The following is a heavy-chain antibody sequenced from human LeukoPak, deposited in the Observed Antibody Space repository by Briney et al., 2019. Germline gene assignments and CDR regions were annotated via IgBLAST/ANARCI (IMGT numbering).Heavy chain of an antibody. D-gene: IGHD6-19*01. CDR1: GYTFTGYY. J-gene: IGHJ6*03. CDR3: ARVSSSGWYYYYYYYMDV. V-gene: IGHV1-2*02. Sequence: ASVKVSCKASGYTFTGYYMHWVRQAPGQGLEWMGWINPNSGGTNYAQKFQGRVTMTRDTSISTAYMELSRLRSDDTAVYYCARVSSSGWYYYYYYYMDVWGKGTTVTVSS. CDR2: INPNSGGT.